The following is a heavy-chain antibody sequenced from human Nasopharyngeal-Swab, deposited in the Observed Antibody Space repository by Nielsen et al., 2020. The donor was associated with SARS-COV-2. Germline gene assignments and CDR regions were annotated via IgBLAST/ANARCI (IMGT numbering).Heavy chain of an antibody. V-gene: IGHV3-21*06. J-gene: IGHJ5*02. Sequence: GESLKISCAASGFTFSSYTMNWVRQAPGKGLEWVSSISPTSDYIYYAESVKGRFTISRDNAKNSLFLQMNSLGAEETAIYYCVRGSYGHYDPWGQGALITVSS. CDR2: ISPTSDYI. CDR3: VRGSYGHYDP. D-gene: IGHD4-17*01. CDR1: GFTFSSYT.